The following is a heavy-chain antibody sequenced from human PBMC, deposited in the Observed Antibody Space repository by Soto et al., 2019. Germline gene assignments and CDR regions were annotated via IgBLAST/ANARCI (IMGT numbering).Heavy chain of an antibody. CDR3: AGTYFYDKASFDH. V-gene: IGHV4-4*07. D-gene: IGHD3-22*01. CDR2: IYTSGST. Sequence: PSDTRSLTCTVSVDSISRYFWSWIRQPAGKGLEWIGRIYTSGSTNYNPSLNSRVTMSVDTSKNQFSLKLSSVTAADTAVYYCAGTYFYDKASFDHWGQGTQVTVSS. CDR1: VDSISRYF. J-gene: IGHJ4*02.